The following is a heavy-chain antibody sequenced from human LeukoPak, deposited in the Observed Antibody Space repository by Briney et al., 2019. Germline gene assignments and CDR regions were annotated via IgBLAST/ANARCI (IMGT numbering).Heavy chain of an antibody. D-gene: IGHD6-6*01. CDR2: INPSGGST. CDR3: ARGVHDSSLSYGKRYYYYYMDV. CDR1: GYIFISYY. J-gene: IGHJ6*03. V-gene: IGHV1-46*01. Sequence: ASVKVSCKASGYIFISYYMHWVRQAPGQGLEWMGIINPSGGSTSYAQRFQGRVTITADKSTSTAYMELSSLRSEDTAVYYCARGVHDSSLSYGKRYYYYYMDVWGKGTTVTVSS.